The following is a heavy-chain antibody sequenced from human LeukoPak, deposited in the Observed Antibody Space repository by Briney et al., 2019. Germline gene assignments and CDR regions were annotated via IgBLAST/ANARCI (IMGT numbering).Heavy chain of an antibody. V-gene: IGHV3-23*01. D-gene: IGHD6-6*01. Sequence: GGSLRLSCAASGLTFSNYAMTWLRQAPGKGLEWVSGISGSGSSANYADSVKGRFTISRDNSKSTLYLQMDSLRVEDTAVYYCAKDRKDYSSSSDVWGKGTTVTVSP. CDR3: AKDRKDYSSSSDV. CDR1: GLTFSNYA. CDR2: ISGSGSSA. J-gene: IGHJ6*04.